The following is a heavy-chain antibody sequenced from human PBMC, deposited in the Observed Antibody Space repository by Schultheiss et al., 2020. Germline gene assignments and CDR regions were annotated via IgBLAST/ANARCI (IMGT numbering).Heavy chain of an antibody. D-gene: IGHD3-16*01. V-gene: IGHV4-34*01. CDR2: INHSGST. CDR3: ARLGNYYGMDV. CDR1: GGSFSGYY. Sequence: SETLSLTCAVYGGSFSGYYWSWIRQPPGKGLEWIGEINHSGSTNYNPSLKSRVTISVDTSKNQFSLKLSSVTAADTAVYYCARLGNYYGMDVWGQGTTVTVS. J-gene: IGHJ6*02.